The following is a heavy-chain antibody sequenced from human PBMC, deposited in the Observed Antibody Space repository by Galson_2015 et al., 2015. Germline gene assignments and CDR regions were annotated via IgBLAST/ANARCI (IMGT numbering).Heavy chain of an antibody. CDR3: ARSEGVKQWLAFDY. CDR2: IYTSGST. Sequence: TLSLTCTVSGGSISSGSYYWSWIRQPAGKGLEWIGRIYTSGSTNYNPSLKSRVTISVDTSRNQFSLKLSSVTAADTAVYYCARSEGVKQWLAFDYWGQGTLVTVSS. V-gene: IGHV4-61*02. CDR1: GGSISSGSYY. D-gene: IGHD6-19*01. J-gene: IGHJ4*02.